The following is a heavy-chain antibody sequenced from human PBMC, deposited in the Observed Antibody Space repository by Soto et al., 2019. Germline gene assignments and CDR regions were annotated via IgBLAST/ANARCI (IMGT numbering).Heavy chain of an antibody. CDR1: GFTFSNCG. D-gene: IGHD2-15*01. CDR3: ARGSRSSCYSFCVEV. V-gene: IGHV3-48*02. CDR2: ISDSGATK. J-gene: IGHJ6*02. Sequence: GGSLRLSCAASGFTFSNCGMNWVRQTPGKGLEWVSYISDSGATKHYADSVKGRFTISRDTGKDSLYLQMNSLRDEDTAVYFCARGSRSSCYSFCVEVWGPEAMVAISS.